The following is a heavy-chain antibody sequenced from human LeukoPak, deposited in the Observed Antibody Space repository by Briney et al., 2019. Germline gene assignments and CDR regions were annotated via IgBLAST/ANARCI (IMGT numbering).Heavy chain of an antibody. D-gene: IGHD2-15*01. J-gene: IGHJ5*02. V-gene: IGHV4-39*01. CDR1: GGSISTSSYY. CDR2: IYYSGNT. Sequence: SETLSLTCTVSGGSISTSSYYWAWIRQPPGKGLEWIGSIYYSGNTYYNSSLESRVTIPVDTSDKHFSLELTSVTAADTAVYYCARPRSLAAPSSWFDPWGQGTLVIVSS. CDR3: ARPRSLAAPSSWFDP.